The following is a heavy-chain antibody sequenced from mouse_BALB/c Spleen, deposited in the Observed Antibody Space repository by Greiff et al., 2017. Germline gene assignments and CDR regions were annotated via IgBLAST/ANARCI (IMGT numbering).Heavy chain of an antibody. D-gene: IGHD2-1*01. CDR2: IRNKANGYTT. J-gene: IGHJ3*01. V-gene: IGHV7-3*02. Sequence: EVKLMESGGGLVQPGGSLRLSCATSGFTFTAYYMSWVRQPPGKALEWLGFIRNKANGYTTEYSASVTGRFTISRDNSPSILYLQMNTMRAEDSATDYCARRGGNYGWFAYWGQGTLVTVSA. CDR3: ARRGGNYGWFAY. CDR1: GFTFTAYY.